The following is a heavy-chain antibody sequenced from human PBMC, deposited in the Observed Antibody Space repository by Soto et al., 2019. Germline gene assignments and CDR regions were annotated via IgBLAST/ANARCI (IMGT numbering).Heavy chain of an antibody. CDR1: GYTFTSYA. CDR3: ARDVSIAAALYDY. Sequence: ASVKVSCKASGYTFTSYAMHWVRQAPGQRLEWMGWVNAGNGNTKYSQKFQGRVTITRDTSASTAYMELSSLRSEDTAVYYCARDVSIAAALYDYWGQGTLVTVSS. V-gene: IGHV1-3*01. CDR2: VNAGNGNT. J-gene: IGHJ4*02. D-gene: IGHD6-13*01.